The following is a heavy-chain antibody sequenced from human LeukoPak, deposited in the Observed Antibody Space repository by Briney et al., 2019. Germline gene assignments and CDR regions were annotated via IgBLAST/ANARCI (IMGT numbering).Heavy chain of an antibody. CDR1: GFTVSSNY. J-gene: IGHJ5*02. V-gene: IGHV3-53*01. CDR2: IYGGGST. CDR3: ARVRKYSSSPFDP. D-gene: IGHD6-13*01. Sequence: GGSLRLSCAASGFTVSSNYMSWVRQAPGKGLEWVSVIYGGGSTYYADSVKGRFTISRDNSKNTLYLQMNSLRAEDTAVYYCARVRKYSSSPFDPWGQGTLVTVSS.